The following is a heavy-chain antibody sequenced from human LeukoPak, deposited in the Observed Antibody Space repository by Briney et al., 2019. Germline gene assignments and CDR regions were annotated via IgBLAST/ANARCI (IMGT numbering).Heavy chain of an antibody. V-gene: IGHV1-8*01. CDR1: GYTFTSYD. CDR2: MNPNSGNT. D-gene: IGHD3-22*01. Sequence: ASVKVSCKASGYTFTSYDINWVRQATGQGLEWMGWMNPNSGNTGYAQKFQGRVTMTRNTSISTAYMELSSLRSEDTAVYYCARGYYYDSSGPGDWFDPWGQGTLVTVSS. J-gene: IGHJ5*02. CDR3: ARGYYYDSSGPGDWFDP.